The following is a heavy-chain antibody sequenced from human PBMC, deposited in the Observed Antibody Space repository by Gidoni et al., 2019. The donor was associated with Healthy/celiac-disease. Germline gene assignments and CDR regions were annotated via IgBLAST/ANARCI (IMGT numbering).Heavy chain of an antibody. Sequence: QVQLVQSGAEVKTPGASVKVSCKASGYTFTSYEINWVRQATGQGREWMGWMNPNSGNTGYAQKFQGRVTMTRNTSISTAYMESSLRSEDTAVYYCARVKENWFDPWGQGTLVTVSS. J-gene: IGHJ5*02. V-gene: IGHV1-8*01. CDR3: ARVKENWFDP. CDR1: GYTFTSYE. CDR2: MNPNSGNT.